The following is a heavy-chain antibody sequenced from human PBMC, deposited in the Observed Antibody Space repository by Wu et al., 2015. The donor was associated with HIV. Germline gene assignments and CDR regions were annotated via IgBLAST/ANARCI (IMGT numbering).Heavy chain of an antibody. D-gene: IGHD5-12*01. Sequence: QAQLVQFGAEVKKPGSSVKVTCKASGDGFTSYAVSWVRHAPGQGLEWMGGINPLFGTTKHAQRFQDRVTFTTDESKSTVYMELSSLTSEDTAVYYCARNTDSVATSLYSLGVWGQGTTVTVSS. CDR3: ARNTDSVATSLYSLGV. J-gene: IGHJ6*02. V-gene: IGHV1-69*05. CDR1: GDGFTSYA. CDR2: INPLFGTT.